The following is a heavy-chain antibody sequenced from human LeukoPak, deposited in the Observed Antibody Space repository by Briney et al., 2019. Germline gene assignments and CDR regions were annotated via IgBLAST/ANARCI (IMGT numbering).Heavy chain of an antibody. V-gene: IGHV3-11*05. CDR1: GFTFSDYY. CDR2: IRSSSSYT. J-gene: IGHJ3*02. CDR3: ARGRFYDYVWGSYRYSNAFDI. Sequence: ETGGSLRLSCAASGFTFSDYYMIGIRQAPGEGVGWVSYIRSSSSYTNYADYVKGRFTISRDNAKNSLYLQMNSLRAEDTAVYYCARGRFYDYVWGSYRYSNAFDIWGQGTMVTVSS. D-gene: IGHD3-16*02.